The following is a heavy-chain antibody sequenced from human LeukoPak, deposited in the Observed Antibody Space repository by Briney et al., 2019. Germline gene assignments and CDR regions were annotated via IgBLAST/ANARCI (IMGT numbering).Heavy chain of an antibody. D-gene: IGHD1-14*01. J-gene: IGHJ5*02. V-gene: IGHV7-4-1*02. Sequence: ASVKVSCKASGYTFTSYAMNWVRQAPGQGLEWMGWVNTNTGNPTYAQGFTGRFVFSLDTSVSTAYLQISSLKAEDTAVYYCARDETWRRQYGSEVNWFDPWGQGTLVTVSS. CDR3: ARDETWRRQYGSEVNWFDP. CDR2: VNTNTGNP. CDR1: GYTFTSYA.